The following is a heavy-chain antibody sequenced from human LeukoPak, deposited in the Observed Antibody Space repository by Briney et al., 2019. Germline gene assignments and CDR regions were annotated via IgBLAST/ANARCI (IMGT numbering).Heavy chain of an antibody. CDR1: GFTFSNVW. J-gene: IGHJ4*02. CDR2: ISSNSISI. D-gene: IGHD3-22*01. CDR3: ARDLSSRYLFDY. V-gene: IGHV3-21*01. Sequence: PGGSLRLSCAASGFTFSNVWMSWVRQAPGKGLEWVSSISSNSISIYYADSVKGRFTISRDNAKNSLFLQMNNLRADDTAVYHCARDLSSRYLFDYWGQGTLVTLSS.